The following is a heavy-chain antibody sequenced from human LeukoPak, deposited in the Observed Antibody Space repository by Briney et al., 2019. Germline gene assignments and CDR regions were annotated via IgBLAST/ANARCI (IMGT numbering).Heavy chain of an antibody. CDR3: ARAYCGGDCYLAY. CDR1: GFTVSSNY. V-gene: IGHV3-53*01. Sequence: PGGSLRLSCAASGFTVSSNYMSWVRQAPGKGLEWVSVIYSGGSTYYADSVKGRFTISRGNSKNTLYLQMNSLRAEDTAVFYCARAYCGGDCYLAYWGQGTLVTVSS. J-gene: IGHJ4*02. CDR2: IYSGGST. D-gene: IGHD2-21*02.